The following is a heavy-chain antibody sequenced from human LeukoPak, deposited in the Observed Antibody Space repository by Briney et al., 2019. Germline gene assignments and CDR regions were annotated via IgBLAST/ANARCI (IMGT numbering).Heavy chain of an antibody. Sequence: PGGSLRLSCAASGFTISSYGMRWVRQAPGKGLEWVAVIWYDGSNKYYADSVKGRFTISRDNSKNTLYLQMNSLRAEDTAVYYCARRRRLRYFDWLVHDYYYYYGMDVWGQGTTVTVSS. J-gene: IGHJ6*02. CDR3: ARRRRLRYFDWLVHDYYYYYGMDV. CDR2: IWYDGSNK. CDR1: GFTISSYG. V-gene: IGHV3-33*01. D-gene: IGHD3-9*01.